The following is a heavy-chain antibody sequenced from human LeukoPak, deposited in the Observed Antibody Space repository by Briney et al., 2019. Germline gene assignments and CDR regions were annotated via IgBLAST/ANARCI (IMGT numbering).Heavy chain of an antibody. CDR2: IVVGSGNT. CDR1: VFTFTSSA. J-gene: IGHJ4*02. D-gene: IGHD6-19*01. V-gene: IGHV1-58*02. CDR3: ARDPGIVVAGGFPSAL. Sequence: SVKVSCKPSVFTFTSSAIQWMRQARGPRLEWIGWIVVGSGNTNYAQTFHERVSITGDMSTSTAYMELSSLRSEDAAVYYCARDPGIVVAGGFPSALWGQGTLVIVSS.